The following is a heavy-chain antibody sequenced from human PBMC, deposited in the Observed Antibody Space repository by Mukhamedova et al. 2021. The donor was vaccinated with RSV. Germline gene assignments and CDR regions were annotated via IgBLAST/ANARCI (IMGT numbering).Heavy chain of an antibody. Sequence: GWIRQPPGKGLEWIGSIYYSGSTYYNPSLKSRVTISVDTSKNQFSLKLSSVTAADTAVYYCARGRTYYYDSSGYYAFDYWGQGTL. CDR2: IYYSGST. D-gene: IGHD3-22*01. CDR3: ARGRTYYYDSSGYYAFDY. V-gene: IGHV4-39*07. J-gene: IGHJ4*02.